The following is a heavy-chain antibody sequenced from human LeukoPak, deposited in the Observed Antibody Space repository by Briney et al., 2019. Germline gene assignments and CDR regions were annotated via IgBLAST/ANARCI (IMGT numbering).Heavy chain of an antibody. CDR2: INPNSGGT. D-gene: IGHD4-17*01. V-gene: IGHV1-2*02. Sequence: ASVKVSCKASGYTFTGYYMHWVRQAPGQGLEWMGWINPNSGGTDYAQKFQGRVTMTRDTSISTAYMELSSLKASDTAMYYCATSYYGDYGEFDYWGQGTLVTVSS. CDR3: ATSYYGDYGEFDY. CDR1: GYTFTGYY. J-gene: IGHJ4*02.